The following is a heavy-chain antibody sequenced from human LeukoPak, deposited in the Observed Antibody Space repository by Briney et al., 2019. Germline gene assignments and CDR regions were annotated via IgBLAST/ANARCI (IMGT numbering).Heavy chain of an antibody. CDR2: ISPYNGNT. J-gene: IGHJ4*02. CDR1: GYTFTSYG. CDR3: ARDSGGAAFDY. V-gene: IGHV1-18*01. D-gene: IGHD3-16*01. Sequence: GASVKVSCKGSGYTFTSYGFSWVRQAPGQGLEWMGWISPYNGNTNYEQKFQGRVTMTTDTFTSTAYMELRSLRSDDTAVYYCARDSGGAAFDYWGQGTLVTVSS.